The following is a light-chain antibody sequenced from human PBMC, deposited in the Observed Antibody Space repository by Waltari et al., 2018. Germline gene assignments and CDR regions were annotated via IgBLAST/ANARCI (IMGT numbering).Light chain of an antibody. Sequence: DIQLTQSPSTLSASVGDRVTITCRAIQSIIRWLAWYQQKPGKAPKLLIYKASSLESGVPSRFSGSGSGTEFTLTISSLQPDDFATYYCQQYNSYSWTFGQGTKVEIK. CDR2: KAS. CDR3: QQYNSYSWT. J-gene: IGKJ1*01. V-gene: IGKV1-5*03. CDR1: QSIIRW.